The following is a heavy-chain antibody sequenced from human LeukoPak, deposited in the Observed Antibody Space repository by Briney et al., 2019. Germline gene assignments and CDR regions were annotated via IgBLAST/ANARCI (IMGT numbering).Heavy chain of an antibody. CDR1: GFTVSSNY. CDR3: TRVLATARLSIEDEYFQH. J-gene: IGHJ1*01. D-gene: IGHD6-6*01. V-gene: IGHV3-66*01. CDR2: IYSSGST. Sequence: PGGSLRLSCAASGFTVSSNYMSWVRQAPGKGLVWVSVIYSSGSTYYADSVKGRFTISRDNSKNTLYLQMNSLRAEDTAVYYCTRVLATARLSIEDEYFQHWGQGTLVTVSS.